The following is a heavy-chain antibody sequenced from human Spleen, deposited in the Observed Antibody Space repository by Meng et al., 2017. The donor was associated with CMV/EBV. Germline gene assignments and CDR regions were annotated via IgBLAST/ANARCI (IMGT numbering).Heavy chain of an antibody. V-gene: IGHV3-15*01. CDR3: TTYYYDSSGYYYGMFDY. J-gene: IGHJ4*02. Sequence: EGSLRLSCAASGFTFSNAWMTWVRQAPGKGLEWVGRIKSKTDGGTTDYAAPVKGRFTISRDDSENTLYLQMNSLKTEDTAVYYCTTYYYDSSGYYYGMFDYWGQGTLVTVSS. CDR2: IKSKTDGGTT. CDR1: GFTFSNAW. D-gene: IGHD3-22*01.